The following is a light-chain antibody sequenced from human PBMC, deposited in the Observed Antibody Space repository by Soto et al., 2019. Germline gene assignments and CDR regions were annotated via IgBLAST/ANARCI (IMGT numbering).Light chain of an antibody. V-gene: IGKV3-15*01. Sequence: EIVMTQSPATLSVSPGERATLSCRASQSVSSNLAWYQQKPGQAPRLLIYGASTRATGIPARFSGSGSGTEFTLTISSLQSEDSAVYYCQQNNNWPLWTFGQGTKVEVK. J-gene: IGKJ1*01. CDR3: QQNNNWPLWT. CDR1: QSVSSN. CDR2: GAS.